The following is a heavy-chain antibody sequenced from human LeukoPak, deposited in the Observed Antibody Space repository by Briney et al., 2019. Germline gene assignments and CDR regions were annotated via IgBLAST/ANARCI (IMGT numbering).Heavy chain of an antibody. D-gene: IGHD3-22*01. CDR3: ARGGYYYDSSGYYGAFDI. CDR1: GYTFTSYY. V-gene: IGHV1-46*01. CDR2: INPSGGST. J-gene: IGHJ3*02. Sequence: ASVKVSCKASGYTFTSYYMHWVRQAPGQGLEWMGIINPSGGSTSYTQKFQGRVTMTRDTSTSTVYMELSSLRSEDTAVYYCARGGYYYDSSGYYGAFDIWGQGTMVTVSS.